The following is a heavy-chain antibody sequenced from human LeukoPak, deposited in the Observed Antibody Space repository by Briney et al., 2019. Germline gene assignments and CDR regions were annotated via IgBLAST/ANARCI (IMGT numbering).Heavy chain of an antibody. D-gene: IGHD6-19*01. Sequence: PGGSLRLSCTASGFTFGGYAMNWVRQAPGKGLEWVAFIRGNAYDGTTEYSASVKFRFTISRDDSQSIAYLQMNSLKNEGTAVYYCTRGKVGGWLLPGYWGQGTLVTVSS. J-gene: IGHJ4*02. V-gene: IGHV3-49*04. CDR2: IRGNAYDGTT. CDR1: GFTFGGYA. CDR3: TRGKVGGWLLPGY.